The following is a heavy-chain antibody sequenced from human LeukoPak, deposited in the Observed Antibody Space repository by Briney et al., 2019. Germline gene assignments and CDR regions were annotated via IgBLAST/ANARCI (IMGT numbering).Heavy chain of an antibody. J-gene: IGHJ4*02. V-gene: IGHV3-9*01. CDR2: ISWNSGSI. CDR1: GFTFDDYA. D-gene: IGHD6-13*01. Sequence: PGRSLRLSCAASGFTFDDYAMHWVRQAPGKGLEWVSGISWNSGSIGYADSVKGRFTISRDNAKNSLYLQMNSLRAEDTALYYCAKDRVAAAVYFFDYWGQGTLVTVSS. CDR3: AKDRVAAAVYFFDY.